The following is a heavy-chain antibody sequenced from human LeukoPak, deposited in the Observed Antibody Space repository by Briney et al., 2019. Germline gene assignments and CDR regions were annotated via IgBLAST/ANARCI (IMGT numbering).Heavy chain of an antibody. D-gene: IGHD5-18*01. CDR1: GFTFSSYA. Sequence: PGGSLRLSCAASGFTFSSYAMHWVRQAPGKGLEWVAGISYDGSNKYYADSVKGRFTISRDNSKNTLYLQMDSLSAEDTAVYYCARAGSQSHVDAAMGFCNYWGQGTLVTVSS. CDR2: ISYDGSNK. V-gene: IGHV3-30-3*01. J-gene: IGHJ4*02. CDR3: ARAGSQSHVDAAMGFCNY.